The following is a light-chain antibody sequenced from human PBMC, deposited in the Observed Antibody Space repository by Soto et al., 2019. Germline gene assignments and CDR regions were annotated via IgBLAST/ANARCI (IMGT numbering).Light chain of an antibody. CDR1: QSISRY. CDR3: RQSYRTPSIT. CDR2: AAY. V-gene: IGKV1-39*01. Sequence: DIQMTQSPSSLSESVGDRVTITCRASQSISRYLNWYQKKPGKAHKLMSYAAYSLQSGFPSRFSGSGSGTDFTLTISSLQPEDLATYYCRQSYRTPSITFGQGTRLEI. J-gene: IGKJ5*01.